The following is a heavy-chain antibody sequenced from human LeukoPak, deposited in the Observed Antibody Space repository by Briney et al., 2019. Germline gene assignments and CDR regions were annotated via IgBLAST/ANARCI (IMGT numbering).Heavy chain of an antibody. CDR1: GGSFSGYY. D-gene: IGHD4-17*01. V-gene: IGHV4-34*01. Sequence: SETLSLTCAVYGGSFSGYYWSWIRQPPGKGLEWIGEINHSGSTNYNPSLKSRVTISVDTSKNQFSLKLSSVTAADTAVYYCARHTYGDSQKNWFDPWGQGTLVTVSS. CDR3: ARHTYGDSQKNWFDP. CDR2: INHSGST. J-gene: IGHJ5*02.